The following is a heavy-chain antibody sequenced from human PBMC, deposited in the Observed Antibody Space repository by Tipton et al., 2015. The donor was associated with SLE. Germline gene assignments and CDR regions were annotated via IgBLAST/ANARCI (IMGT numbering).Heavy chain of an antibody. Sequence: SLRLSCAASGFTFDDYGMSWVRQAPGKGLEWVANIKQDGSGKYYVDSVKGRFTISRDNAKNSLYLQMNSLRAEDTAVYYCARDRWELAFDIWGQGTMVTVSS. CDR1: GFTFDDYG. CDR3: ARDRWELAFDI. CDR2: IKQDGSGK. J-gene: IGHJ3*02. V-gene: IGHV3-7*05. D-gene: IGHD1-26*01.